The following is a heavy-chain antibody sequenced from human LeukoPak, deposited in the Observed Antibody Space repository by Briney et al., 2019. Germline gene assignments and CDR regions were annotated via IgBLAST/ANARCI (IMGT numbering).Heavy chain of an antibody. J-gene: IGHJ4*02. CDR2: IYRRGST. Sequence: SETLSLTCTVSGYSISSGYYWGWIRQSPGKGLEWIGNIYRRGSTHYNPSLKSRVTISMDTSKNQFSLKLSSVTAADTAVYYCARDVRNYYDSSGYYLFDYWGQGTLVTVSS. V-gene: IGHV4-38-2*02. CDR1: GYSISSGYY. D-gene: IGHD3-22*01. CDR3: ARDVRNYYDSSGYYLFDY.